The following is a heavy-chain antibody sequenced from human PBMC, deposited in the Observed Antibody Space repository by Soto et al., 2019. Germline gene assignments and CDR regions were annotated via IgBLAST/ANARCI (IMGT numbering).Heavy chain of an antibody. J-gene: IGHJ5*02. CDR2: INHSGST. CDR3: ARGYYDILTGYYTPGFDP. CDR1: GGSFSGYY. V-gene: IGHV4-34*01. Sequence: SETLSLTCAVYGGSFSGYYWSWIRQPPGKGLEWIGEINHSGSTNYNPSLKSRVTISVDTSKNQFSLKLSSVTAADTAVYYCARGYYDILTGYYTPGFDPWGQGTLVTVSS. D-gene: IGHD3-9*01.